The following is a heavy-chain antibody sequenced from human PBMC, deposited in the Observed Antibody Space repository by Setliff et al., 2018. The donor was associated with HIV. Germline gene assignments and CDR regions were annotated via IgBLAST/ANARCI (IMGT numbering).Heavy chain of an antibody. CDR3: ARDRGEDYYDSSGYYLVDY. Sequence: ASVKVSCKASGYSFTTSGVSWVRQAPGQGLEWMGWINIRSGSTNYAQKFQGRVTMTTDTSTSTAYMELRSLRSDDTAVYYCARDRGEDYYDSSGYYLVDYWGQGTLVTVSS. CDR1: GYSFTTSG. J-gene: IGHJ4*02. V-gene: IGHV1-18*01. CDR2: INIRSGST. D-gene: IGHD3-22*01.